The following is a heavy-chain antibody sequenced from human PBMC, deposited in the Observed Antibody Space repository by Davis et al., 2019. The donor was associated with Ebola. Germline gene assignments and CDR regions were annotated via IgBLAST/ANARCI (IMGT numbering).Heavy chain of an antibody. D-gene: IGHD3-9*01. J-gene: IGHJ5*02. CDR3: ARELRYRNVRFDP. V-gene: IGHV1-18*04. CDR1: GYTFTSYG. Sequence: ASVKVSCKASGYTFTSYGISWVRQAPGQGLEWMGWISAYNGNTNYAQKFQGRVTMTRNTSISTAYMELSSLRSEDTAVYYCARELRYRNVRFDPWGQGTLVTVSS. CDR2: ISAYNGNT.